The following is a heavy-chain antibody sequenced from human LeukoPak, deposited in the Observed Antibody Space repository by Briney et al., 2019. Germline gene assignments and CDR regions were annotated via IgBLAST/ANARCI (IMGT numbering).Heavy chain of an antibody. CDR3: AKAPVTSCRGAFCYPFDY. V-gene: IGHV3-11*04. CDR1: GFTFGTYY. Sequence: GGSLRLSCAASGFTFGTYYMSWIRQAPGKGLEWVSYISESGSSIYIADSVKGRFTISRDNAYNLLYLHMNSLRAEDTAVYYCAKAPVTSCRGAFCYPFDYWGQGTLVTVSS. D-gene: IGHD2-15*01. CDR2: ISESGSSI. J-gene: IGHJ4*02.